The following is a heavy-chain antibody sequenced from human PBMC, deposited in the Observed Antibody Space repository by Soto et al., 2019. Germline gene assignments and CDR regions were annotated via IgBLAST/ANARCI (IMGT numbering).Heavy chain of an antibody. CDR3: ARSGGSDGKLDV. CDR2: INSDGSST. J-gene: IGHJ6*02. CDR1: GFTFSSYW. Sequence: RRLSCAASGFTFSSYWMHWVRQAPGKGLVWVSRINSDGSSTSYADSVKGRFTISRDNAKNTLYLQMNSLRAEDTAVYYCARSGGSDGKLDVWGQGTTVTVSS. D-gene: IGHD1-26*01. V-gene: IGHV3-74*01.